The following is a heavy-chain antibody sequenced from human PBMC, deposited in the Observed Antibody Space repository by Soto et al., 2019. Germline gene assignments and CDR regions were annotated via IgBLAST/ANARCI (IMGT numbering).Heavy chain of an antibody. CDR1: GLTFSSYE. V-gene: IGHV3-48*03. D-gene: IGHD3-10*01. Sequence: GGSLRLSCAASGLTFSSYEMNWVRQAPGEGLEWVSYISSSGSTIYYADSVKGRFTISRDNAKNSLYLQMNSLRAEDTAVYYCARGSMVRGVTPSHGMDVWGQGTTVTVSS. CDR3: ARGSMVRGVTPSHGMDV. J-gene: IGHJ6*02. CDR2: ISSSGSTI.